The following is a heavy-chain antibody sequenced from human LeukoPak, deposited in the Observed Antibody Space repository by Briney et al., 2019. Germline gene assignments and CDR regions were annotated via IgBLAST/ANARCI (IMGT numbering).Heavy chain of an antibody. CDR1: GYTFTSYG. CDR2: ISAYNGNT. J-gene: IGHJ4*02. V-gene: IGHV1-18*01. CDR3: ATSESYGDYVYFDY. Sequence: ASVKVSCKASGYTFTSYGISWVRQAPGQGLEWMGWISAYNGNTNYAQKLQGRVTMTTDTSTSTAYMELRSLRSDDTAVYYCATSESYGDYVYFDYWGQGTLVTVSS. D-gene: IGHD4-17*01.